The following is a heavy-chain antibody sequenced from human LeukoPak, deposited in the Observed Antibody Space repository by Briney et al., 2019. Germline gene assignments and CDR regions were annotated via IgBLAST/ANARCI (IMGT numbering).Heavy chain of an antibody. CDR1: GGSISSYY. CDR3: ASANYYDILTGYGAFDI. J-gene: IGHJ3*02. Sequence: PSETLSLTCTVSGGSISSYYWSWIRQPPGKGLEWIGYIYYSGSINYNPSLKSQVTISVDTSKNQFSLKLSSVTAADTAVYYCASANYYDILTGYGAFDIWGQGTMVTVSS. D-gene: IGHD3-9*01. V-gene: IGHV4-59*08. CDR2: IYYSGSI.